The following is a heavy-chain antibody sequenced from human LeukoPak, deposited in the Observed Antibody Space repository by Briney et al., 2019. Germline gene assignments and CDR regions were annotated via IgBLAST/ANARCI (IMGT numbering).Heavy chain of an antibody. CDR2: ISYDGSNK. Sequence: PGGSLRLSCAASGFTFSSYAMHWVRQAPGKGLEWVAVISYDGSNKYYADSVKGRFTISRDNSKNTLYLQMNSLRAEDTAVYYCAREAKYCTNGVCYTFGIFDYWGQGTLVTVSS. J-gene: IGHJ4*02. CDR1: GFTFSSYA. V-gene: IGHV3-30-3*01. D-gene: IGHD2-8*01. CDR3: AREAKYCTNGVCYTFGIFDY.